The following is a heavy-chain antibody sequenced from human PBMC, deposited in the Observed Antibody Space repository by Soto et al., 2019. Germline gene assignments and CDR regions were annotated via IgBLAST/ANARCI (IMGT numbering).Heavy chain of an antibody. CDR2: ISYSGTA. J-gene: IGHJ4*02. CDR3: MRSNGAY. D-gene: IGHD2-8*01. CDR1: GSSLSSGHYH. V-gene: IGHV4-61*01. Sequence: QVQLQESGPGLGKTSDTRSLNCTVSGSSLSSGHYHWNWVRQPPGKGLEWIGHISYSGTANYNPSLRGRVIMATDTSMNQFSLRLTSVTAADTAVYYCMRSNGAYWGQGDLVNVS.